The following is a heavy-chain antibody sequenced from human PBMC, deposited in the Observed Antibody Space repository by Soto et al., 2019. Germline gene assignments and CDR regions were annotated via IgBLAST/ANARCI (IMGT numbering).Heavy chain of an antibody. CDR1: GFTVSNNY. CDR2: IYSGGYT. CDR3: ATIPGGGGY. Sequence: EVQLVESGGGLIQPGGSLRLSCAVSGFTVSNNYMSWVRQAPGKGLEGVSVIYSGGYTAYGDSVKGRFTISRDNSKNTLSSTVNARGPAAPAVYYGATIPGGGGYWGQGTLVTVSS. D-gene: IGHD3-10*01. V-gene: IGHV3-53*01. J-gene: IGHJ4*02.